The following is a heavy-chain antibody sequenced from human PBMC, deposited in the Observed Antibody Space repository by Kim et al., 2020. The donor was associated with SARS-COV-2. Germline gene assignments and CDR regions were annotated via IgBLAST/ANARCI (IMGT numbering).Heavy chain of an antibody. CDR2: ISWNSGSI. Sequence: GGSLRLSCAASGFTFGDYAMHWVRQAPGKGLEWVSGISWNSGSIGYADSVKGRFTISRDNAKNSLYLQMNSLRAEDTALYYCAKGGYSSGWTGGYFDYWGQGTLVTVSS. J-gene: IGHJ4*02. V-gene: IGHV3-9*01. CDR3: AKGGYSSGWTGGYFDY. CDR1: GFTFGDYA. D-gene: IGHD6-19*01.